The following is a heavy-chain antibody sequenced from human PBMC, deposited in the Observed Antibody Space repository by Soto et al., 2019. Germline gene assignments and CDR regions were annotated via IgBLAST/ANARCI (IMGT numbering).Heavy chain of an antibody. CDR1: GGSISSYY. J-gene: IGHJ3*02. CDR2: IYYSGST. V-gene: IGHV4-59*01. Sequence: PSETLSLTCTVSGGSISSYYWSRIRQPPGKGLEWIGYIYYSGSTNYNPSLKSRVTISVDTSKNQFSLKLSSVTAADTAVYYCARGGSSGWFHAFDIWGQGTMVTVSS. CDR3: ARGGSSGWFHAFDI. D-gene: IGHD6-19*01.